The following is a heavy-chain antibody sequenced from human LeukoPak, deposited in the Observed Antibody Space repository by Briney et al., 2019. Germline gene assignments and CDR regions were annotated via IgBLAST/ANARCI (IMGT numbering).Heavy chain of an antibody. CDR2: INQDGSEK. CDR1: GFTFSSYG. D-gene: IGHD5-24*01. V-gene: IGHV3-7*01. Sequence: PGGSLRLSCAASGFTFSSYGMHWVRQAPGKGLEWVANINQDGSEKQYVDSVNGRFTISRDNAKNSLYLQMNSLRAEDTAVYYCARDGVRDGLYFDYWGQGTLVTVSS. CDR3: ARDGVRDGLYFDY. J-gene: IGHJ4*02.